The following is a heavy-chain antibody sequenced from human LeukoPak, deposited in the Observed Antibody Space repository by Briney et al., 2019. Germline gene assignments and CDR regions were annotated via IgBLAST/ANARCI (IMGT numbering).Heavy chain of an antibody. CDR1: GFTFSNYG. CDR3: ARNYYDGSGYYYFYLDY. J-gene: IGHJ4*02. CDR2: ISASGGST. Sequence: GGSLRLSCAASGFTFSNYGMSWVRQAPGKGLELVSAISASGGSTSYADSVKGRFTISRDISENTLYLHMNSLMVEDTTGNYYARNYYDGSGYYYFYLDYWGQGTLVTVSS. D-gene: IGHD3-22*01. V-gene: IGHV3-23*01.